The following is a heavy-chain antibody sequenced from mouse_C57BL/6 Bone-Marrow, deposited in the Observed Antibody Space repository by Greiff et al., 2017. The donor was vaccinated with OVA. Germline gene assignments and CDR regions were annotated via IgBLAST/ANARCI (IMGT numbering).Heavy chain of an antibody. D-gene: IGHD2-2*01. V-gene: IGHV5-4*01. J-gene: IGHJ3*01. Sequence: EVKVEESGGGLVKPGGSLKLSCAASGFTFSSYAMSWVRQTPEKRLEWVATISDGGSYTYYPDNVKGRFTISRDNAKNNLYLQMSHLKSEDTAMYYCARDGYDLFAYWGQGTLVTVSA. CDR2: ISDGGSYT. CDR1: GFTFSSYA. CDR3: ARDGYDLFAY.